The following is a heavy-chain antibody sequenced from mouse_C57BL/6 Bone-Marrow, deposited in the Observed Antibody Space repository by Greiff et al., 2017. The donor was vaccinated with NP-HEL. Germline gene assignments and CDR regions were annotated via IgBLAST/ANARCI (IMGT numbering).Heavy chain of an antibody. D-gene: IGHD1-1*01. J-gene: IGHJ4*01. V-gene: IGHV1-80*01. CDR2: IYPGDGDT. Sequence: QVQLQQSGAELVKPGASVKISCKASGYAFSSYWMNWVKQRPGKGLEWIGQIYPGDGDTNYNGKFKGKATLTADKSSSTAYMQLSSLTSEDSAVYFCARRSYYYGSSHYYAMDYWGQGTSVTVSS. CDR1: GYAFSSYW. CDR3: ARRSYYYGSSHYYAMDY.